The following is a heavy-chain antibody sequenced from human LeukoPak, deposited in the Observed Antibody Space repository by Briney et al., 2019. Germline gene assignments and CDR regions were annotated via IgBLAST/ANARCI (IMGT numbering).Heavy chain of an antibody. CDR2: IRYDGSNK. V-gene: IGHV3-30*02. J-gene: IGHJ5*02. CDR1: GFTFSSYG. D-gene: IGHD3-3*01. CDR3: AKNLQRITIFGVVSP. Sequence: GGSLRLSCAASGFTFSSYGMHRVRQAPGKGLEWVAFIRYDGSNKYYADSVKGRFTISRDNSKNTLYLQMNSLRAEDTAVYYCAKNLQRITIFGVVSPWGQGTLVTVSS.